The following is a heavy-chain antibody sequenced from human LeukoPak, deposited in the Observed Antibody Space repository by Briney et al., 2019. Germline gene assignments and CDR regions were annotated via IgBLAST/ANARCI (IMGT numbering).Heavy chain of an antibody. CDR2: ISAYNGNT. J-gene: IGHJ5*02. CDR3: ARDPVHGSNVYIWFDP. Sequence: ASVKVSCKASGYTFTNYGISWVRQAPGEGLEWMGWISAYNGNTNYAQELQGRVTMTTDTSTSTAYMELRSLRSYDTAVYYCARDPVHGSNVYIWFDPWGQGTLVTVSS. CDR1: GYTFTNYG. D-gene: IGHD1-26*01. V-gene: IGHV1-18*01.